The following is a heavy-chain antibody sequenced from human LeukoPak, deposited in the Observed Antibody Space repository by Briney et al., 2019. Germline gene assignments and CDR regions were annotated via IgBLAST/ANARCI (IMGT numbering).Heavy chain of an antibody. D-gene: IGHD3-10*01. CDR2: IYYSGST. Sequence: SETLSLTCTVSGGSISSYYWSWIRQPPGKGLEWIGYIYYSGSTNYNPSLKSRVTISVDTSKNQFSLKLSSVTAADTAVYYCARDDRPVYGSGSLGFDPWGQGTLVTVSS. V-gene: IGHV4-59*12. CDR1: GGSISSYY. CDR3: ARDDRPVYGSGSLGFDP. J-gene: IGHJ5*02.